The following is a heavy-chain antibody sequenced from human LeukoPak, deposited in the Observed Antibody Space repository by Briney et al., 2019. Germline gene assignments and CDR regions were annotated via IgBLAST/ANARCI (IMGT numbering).Heavy chain of an antibody. CDR3: ATDKEAGTFFDY. V-gene: IGHV3-23*01. J-gene: IGHJ4*02. Sequence: GGSLRLSCAAAGFTFSTYGMTWVRQAPGKGLEWVSTISRSGGSTYYADSVKGRLTISRDNYTNTLYLQLNSLRADDTAVYYCATDKEAGTFFDYWGQGALVTVSS. D-gene: IGHD6-13*01. CDR1: GFTFSTYG. CDR2: ISRSGGST.